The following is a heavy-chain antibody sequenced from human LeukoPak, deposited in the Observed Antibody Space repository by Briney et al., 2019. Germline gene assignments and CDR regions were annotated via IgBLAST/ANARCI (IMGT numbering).Heavy chain of an antibody. CDR1: GGSISSGGYY. CDR3: AKALAGYSGTFGANQADY. D-gene: IGHD6-13*01. V-gene: IGHV4-31*03. Sequence: PSQTLSLTCTVSGGSISSGGYYWSWIRQHPGKGLEWIGYIYYSGSTYYNPSLKSRVTISVDTSKNQFSLKLSSVTAADTAVYYCAKALAGYSGTFGANQADYWGQGTLVTVSS. CDR2: IYYSGST. J-gene: IGHJ4*02.